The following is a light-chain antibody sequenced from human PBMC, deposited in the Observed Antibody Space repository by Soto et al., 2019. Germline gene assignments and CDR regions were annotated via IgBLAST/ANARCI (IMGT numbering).Light chain of an antibody. J-gene: IGLJ2*01. Sequence: SYELTQPPSVSVSPGQTASITCSGDKLGDKYACWYQQRPGQSPVLVIYEGYKRPSGIPERFSGSISGNTATLTISGTQALDAADYYCQAWDRRTVVFGGGTKLTVL. V-gene: IGLV3-1*01. CDR1: KLGDKY. CDR2: EGY. CDR3: QAWDRRTVV.